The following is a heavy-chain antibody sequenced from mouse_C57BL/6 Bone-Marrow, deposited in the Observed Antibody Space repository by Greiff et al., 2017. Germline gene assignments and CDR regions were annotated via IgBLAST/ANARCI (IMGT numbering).Heavy chain of an antibody. D-gene: IGHD2-3*01. CDR3: ARWLLPYAMDY. V-gene: IGHV1-18*01. J-gene: IGHJ4*01. CDR2: INPNNGGT. CDR1: GYTFTDYN. Sequence: EVMLVESGPELVKPGASVKIPCKASGYTFTDYNMDWVKQSHGKSLEWIGDINPNNGGTIYNQKFKGKATLTVDKSSSTAYMELRSLTSEDTAVYYCARWLLPYAMDYWGQGTSVTVSS.